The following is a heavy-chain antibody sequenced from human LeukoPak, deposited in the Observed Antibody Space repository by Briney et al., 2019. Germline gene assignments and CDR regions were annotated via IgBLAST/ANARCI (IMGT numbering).Heavy chain of an antibody. V-gene: IGHV3-15*01. D-gene: IGHD5-12*01. J-gene: IGHJ4*02. CDR2: SRKDKIT. CDR3: TWMATIFTVDY. Sequence: PGGSLKLSCVLSGLTFSDAWMSWVRPAPGKGREWVGRSRKDKITDYSAPVQGRFSISRDKSKNTFYLQMNSLRTEDTVMYFCTWMATIFTVDYWGQGTLVTVSS. CDR1: GLTFSDAW.